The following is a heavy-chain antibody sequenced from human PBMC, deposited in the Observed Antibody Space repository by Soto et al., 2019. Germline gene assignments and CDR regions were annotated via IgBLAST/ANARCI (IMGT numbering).Heavy chain of an antibody. D-gene: IGHD2-2*02. V-gene: IGHV3-23*01. CDR3: AKDHCSSTSCYTWSDY. CDR1: GVSFSSYH. CDR2: ISGSGGTT. Sequence: PGGSMGLSCAACGVSFSSYHMSWVRKEQGKGLEWVSAISGSGGTTFYADSVQGRFTISRDNSKNTLYLQMNSLRAEDTAIYFCAKDHCSSTSCYTWSDYWGQGTLVTVSS. J-gene: IGHJ4*02.